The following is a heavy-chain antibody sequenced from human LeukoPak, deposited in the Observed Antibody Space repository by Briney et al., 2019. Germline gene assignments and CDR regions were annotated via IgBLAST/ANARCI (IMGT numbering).Heavy chain of an antibody. CDR1: GFTFSSFP. CDR3: ANYVILTGSKPDLLFDY. D-gene: IGHD3-9*01. J-gene: IGHJ4*02. Sequence: RGSLRLSWAASGFTFSSFPISWVRQAPGKGLEWDSAIRSSGGSTSYADSVTGRFTLSRHHSKHPLYLQMNSLRAEDTAVYYCANYVILTGSKPDLLFDYSGQGTLGTVSS. CDR2: IRSSGGST. V-gene: IGHV3-23*01.